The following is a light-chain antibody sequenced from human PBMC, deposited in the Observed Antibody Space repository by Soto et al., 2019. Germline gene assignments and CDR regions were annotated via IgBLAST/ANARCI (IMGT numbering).Light chain of an antibody. Sequence: EIHMTQSPSSLSTPAFNTVNITWLASQNIDMYLNWYQQKPGKAPRVLISGASNLQSGVPSRFSGSGSGTDFTLTISSLLPEDFAAYHCQQLYTLPFNFGKGTRLEIK. CDR2: GAS. V-gene: IGKV1-39*01. CDR1: QNIDMY. J-gene: IGKJ5*01. CDR3: QQLYTLPFN.